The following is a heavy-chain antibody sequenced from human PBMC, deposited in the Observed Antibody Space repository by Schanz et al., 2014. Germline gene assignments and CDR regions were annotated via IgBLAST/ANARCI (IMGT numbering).Heavy chain of an antibody. V-gene: IGHV3-21*01. CDR1: GFDFNSYS. J-gene: IGHJ4*02. D-gene: IGHD6-19*01. CDR3: AIIGVVVAVASTRADY. Sequence: VQLVESGGGLVQPGGSLRLSCEASGFDFNSYSMNWVRQAPGKGLEWVSSISSSGSYIYYADSVKGRFSISRDNAKNSLFLQINRLRAEDTALYYCAIIGVVVAVASTRADYWGQGTLVTVSS. CDR2: ISSSGSYI.